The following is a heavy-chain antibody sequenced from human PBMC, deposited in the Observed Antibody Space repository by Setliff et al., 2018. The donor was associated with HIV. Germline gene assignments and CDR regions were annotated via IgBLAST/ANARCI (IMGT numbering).Heavy chain of an antibody. V-gene: IGHV1-3*04. CDR3: ARGTINNYFDY. J-gene: IGHJ4*02. Sequence: ASVKVSCKASGYTFTYYPMHWVRQAPGQRLEWMGWINTDNGYTKYSQKFQGRVTITGDTSASTAYMELSSLRSEDTAVYYCARGTINNYFDYWGQGTLVTVSS. CDR2: INTDNGYT. CDR1: GYTFTYYP. D-gene: IGHD2-21*01.